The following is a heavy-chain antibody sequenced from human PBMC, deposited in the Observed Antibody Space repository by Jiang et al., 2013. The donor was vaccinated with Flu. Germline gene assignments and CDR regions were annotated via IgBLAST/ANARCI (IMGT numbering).Heavy chain of an antibody. D-gene: IGHD6-19*01. CDR1: GYTFTAFY. CDR3: ARISAGQTAVAFSF. V-gene: IGHV1-2*02. J-gene: IGHJ4*02. CDR2: INPNTGGT. Sequence: SGAEVKKPGASVKVSCRASGYTFTAFYIHWVRQAPGQGFEWLGWINPNTGGTQFAQTFQGRVTMTRDTSLSTVYMELTNLKSDDTAVYFCARISAGQTAVAFSFWGQGTLVTVSS.